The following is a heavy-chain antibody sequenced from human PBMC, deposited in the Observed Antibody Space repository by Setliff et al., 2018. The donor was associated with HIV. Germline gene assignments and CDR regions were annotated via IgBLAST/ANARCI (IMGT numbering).Heavy chain of an antibody. CDR3: TRDRPPRRNYYDTSGLFDY. CDR2: IDPSDSYT. V-gene: IGHV5-10-1*01. Sequence: GESLKISCKGSGYSFTSYWINWVRQMPGKGLEWMGRIDPSDSYTNYNPSFQGHVTISADKSISTAYLQWSSLKASDTAVYYCTRDRPPRRNYYDTSGLFDYWGQGTLVTVSS. CDR1: GYSFTSYW. D-gene: IGHD3-22*01. J-gene: IGHJ4*02.